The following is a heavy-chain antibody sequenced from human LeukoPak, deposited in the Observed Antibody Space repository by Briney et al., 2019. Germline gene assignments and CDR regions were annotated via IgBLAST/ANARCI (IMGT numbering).Heavy chain of an antibody. Sequence: PGGSLRLSCAASGFIFSSYGMHWVRQAPGKGLEWVAVIWCDGSNKYYADSVKGRFTISRDNSKNTLYLQMNSLRAEDTAVYYCARGTPGIAAAGTDYWGQGTLVTVSS. D-gene: IGHD6-13*01. V-gene: IGHV3-33*01. CDR2: IWCDGSNK. CDR1: GFIFSSYG. CDR3: ARGTPGIAAAGTDY. J-gene: IGHJ4*02.